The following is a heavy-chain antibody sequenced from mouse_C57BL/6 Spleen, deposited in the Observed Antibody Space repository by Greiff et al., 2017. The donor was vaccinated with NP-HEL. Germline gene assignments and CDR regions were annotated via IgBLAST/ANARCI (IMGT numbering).Heavy chain of an antibody. D-gene: IGHD2-3*01. CDR2: IWRGGST. Sequence: QVQLQQSGPGLVQPSQSLSITCTVSGFSLTSYGVHWVRQSPGKGLEWLGVIWRGGSTDYNAAFMSRLSITKDNSKSQVFFKMNSLQADNTAIYYCAKKGGYDPYYAMDYWGQGTSVTVSS. CDR3: AKKGGYDPYYAMDY. CDR1: GFSLTSYG. J-gene: IGHJ4*01. V-gene: IGHV2-5*01.